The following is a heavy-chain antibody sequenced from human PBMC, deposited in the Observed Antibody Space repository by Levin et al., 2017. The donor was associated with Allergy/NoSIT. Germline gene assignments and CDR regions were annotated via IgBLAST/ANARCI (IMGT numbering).Heavy chain of an antibody. CDR3: SLQYFDY. Sequence: GGSLRLSCAASGFTFTNAWMNWVRQAPGKGLEWVGRIKTKADGGTAHYAAPVKGRFIISRDDSKNMVFLQMNNLETEDTAVYYCSLQYFDYWGQGSLVAVSS. V-gene: IGHV3-15*07. CDR2: IKTKADGGTA. CDR1: GFTFTNAW. J-gene: IGHJ4*02. D-gene: IGHD4-11*01.